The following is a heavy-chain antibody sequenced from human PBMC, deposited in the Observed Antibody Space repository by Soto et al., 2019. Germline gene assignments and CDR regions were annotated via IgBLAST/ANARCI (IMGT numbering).Heavy chain of an antibody. J-gene: IGHJ6*03. CDR2: IGTAGDT. CDR1: GFTFSSYD. V-gene: IGHV3-13*01. D-gene: IGHD3-16*01. Sequence: GGSLRLSCAASGFTFSSYDMHWVRQATGKGLEWVSAIGTAGDTYYPGSVKGRFTISKENAKNSLYLQMNSLRAGDTAVYYCARQVMLRFYSYMDVWGKGTTVTVSS. CDR3: ARQVMLRFYSYMDV.